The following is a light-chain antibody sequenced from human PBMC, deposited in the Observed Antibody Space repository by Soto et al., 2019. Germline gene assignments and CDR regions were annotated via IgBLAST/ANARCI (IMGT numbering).Light chain of an antibody. CDR3: QQYNSYPYT. CDR2: TAS. V-gene: IGKV1-5*03. J-gene: IGKJ2*01. Sequence: IPMTQSPSPLSASVGDRVTITCRASKSISSWLAWYQQKPGKAPKLLIYTASSLESGVPSRVSGSGSGTEFTLTISGLQPDAFATYYSQQYNSYPYTFCQGTKLEIK. CDR1: KSISSW.